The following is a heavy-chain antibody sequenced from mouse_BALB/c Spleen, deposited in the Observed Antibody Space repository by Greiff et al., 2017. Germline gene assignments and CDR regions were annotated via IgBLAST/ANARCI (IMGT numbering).Heavy chain of an antibody. J-gene: IGHJ3*01. CDR3: ARHTIGTAWFAY. Sequence: EVKLVESGGGLVKPGGSLKLSCAASGFAFSSYDMSWVRQTPEKRLEWVAYISSGGGSTYYPDTVKGRFTISRDNAKNTLYLQMSSLKSEDTAMYYCARHTIGTAWFAYWGQGTLVTVSA. V-gene: IGHV5-12-1*01. CDR2: ISSGGGST. CDR1: GFAFSSYD. D-gene: IGHD2-14*01.